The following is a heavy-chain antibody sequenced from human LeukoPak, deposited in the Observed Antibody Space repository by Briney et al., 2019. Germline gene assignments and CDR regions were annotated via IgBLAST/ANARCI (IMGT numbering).Heavy chain of an antibody. CDR1: GFSVSTSY. D-gene: IGHD3/OR15-3a*01. CDR3: ARGTLDN. Sequence: GGSLRLSCAASGFSVSTSYINWVRQAPGKGLEWVSVIYSDGSTKYADSVKARFTISRDNTKNTVYLQMKSLRVEDTAVYYCARGTLDNWGQGTLVTVSS. CDR2: IYSDGST. V-gene: IGHV3-53*01. J-gene: IGHJ4*02.